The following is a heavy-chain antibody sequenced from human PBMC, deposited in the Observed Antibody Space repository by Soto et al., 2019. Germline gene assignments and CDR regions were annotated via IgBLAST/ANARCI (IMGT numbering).Heavy chain of an antibody. CDR3: ARERLLEWLFIDY. V-gene: IGHV4-31*03. D-gene: IGHD3-3*01. CDR2: IYYSGST. J-gene: IGHJ4*02. CDR1: GGSISSGGYY. Sequence: SETQSLTCTVCGGSISSGGYYWSWISQHPGKGLEWIGYIYYSGSTYYNPSLKSRVTISVDTSKNQFSLKLSSVTAADTAVYYCARERLLEWLFIDYWGQGTLVTVSS.